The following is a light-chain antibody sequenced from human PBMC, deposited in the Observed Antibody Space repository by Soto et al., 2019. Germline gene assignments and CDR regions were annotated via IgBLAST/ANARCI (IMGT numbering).Light chain of an antibody. CDR2: GAS. CDR3: QQYGSSPPYT. Sequence: EIVLTQSPGTLSLSPGERATLSCRASQSVRSSYLAWYQKKPGQAPRLLIYGASSRATGIPDRFSGSGSGTDFNLTISRLEPEDFAVYYCQQYGSSPPYTFGQGTKLEIK. CDR1: QSVRSSY. V-gene: IGKV3-20*01. J-gene: IGKJ2*01.